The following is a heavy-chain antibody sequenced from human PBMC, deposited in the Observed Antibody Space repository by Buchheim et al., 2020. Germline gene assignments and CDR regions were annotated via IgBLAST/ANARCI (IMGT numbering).Heavy chain of an antibody. V-gene: IGHV3-7*05. CDR3: ARDSCSSTSCQIPTNYGMDV. D-gene: IGHD2-2*01. Sequence: EVQLVESGGGLVQPGGSLRLSCAASGFTFSSYWMSWVCQAPGKGLEWVANIKQDGSEKYYVDSVKGRFTISRDNAKNSLYLQMNSLRAEDTAVYYCARDSCSSTSCQIPTNYGMDVWGQGTT. J-gene: IGHJ6*02. CDR1: GFTFSSYW. CDR2: IKQDGSEK.